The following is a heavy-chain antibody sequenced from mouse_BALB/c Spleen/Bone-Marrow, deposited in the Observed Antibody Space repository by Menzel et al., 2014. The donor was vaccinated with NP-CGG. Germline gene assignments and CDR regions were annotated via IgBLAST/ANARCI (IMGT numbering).Heavy chain of an antibody. CDR3: TRYYGYYAMDY. D-gene: IGHD1-2*01. CDR1: GYTFTSYW. CDR2: IYPGSGST. Sequence: LQQSGSELVRPGASVKLSCKASGYTFTSYWMHWVKQRPGQGLEWIGNIYPGSGSTNYDEKFKSKATLTVDTSSSTAYMQLSSLTSEDSAVYYCTRYYGYYAMDYWGQGTSVTGSS. J-gene: IGHJ4*01. V-gene: IGHV1S22*01.